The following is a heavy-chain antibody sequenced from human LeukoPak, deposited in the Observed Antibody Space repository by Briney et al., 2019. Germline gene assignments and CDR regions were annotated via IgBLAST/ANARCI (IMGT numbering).Heavy chain of an antibody. J-gene: IGHJ4*02. Sequence: PSETLSLTCTVSGGSISTYYWSWIRQPPGKGLEWIGYIYYSGNTNYNPSLKSRVTISVDTSKNQFSLNLSSVTAADTVVYYCTRDTQHTYGRVLGYWGQGALVTVSS. CDR3: TRDTQHTYGRVLGY. V-gene: IGHV4-59*01. CDR2: IYYSGNT. D-gene: IGHD5-18*01. CDR1: GGSISTYY.